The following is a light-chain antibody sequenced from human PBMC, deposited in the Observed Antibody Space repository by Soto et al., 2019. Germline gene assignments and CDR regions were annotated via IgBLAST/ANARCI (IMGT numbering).Light chain of an antibody. CDR1: SSNIGSNY. CDR3: VAWDDSLSGVV. CDR2: RSD. V-gene: IGLV1-47*01. Sequence: QSALTQPPSASGTPGQKFTVSCSGSSSNIGSNYVYWYQHLPGTAPKLLIYRSDQRPSGVPDRFSGSKSGTSASLAISGLRSEDEADYYCVAWDDSLSGVVFGGGTKLTVL. J-gene: IGLJ2*01.